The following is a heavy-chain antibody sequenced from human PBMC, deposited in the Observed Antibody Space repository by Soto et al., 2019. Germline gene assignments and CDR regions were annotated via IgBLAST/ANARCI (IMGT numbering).Heavy chain of an antibody. CDR2: IYYSGST. V-gene: IGHV4-31*03. D-gene: IGHD3-3*01. CDR1: GGSISSGGYY. J-gene: IGHJ4*02. Sequence: PSETLSLTCTVSGGSISSGGYYWSWIRQHPGKGLEWIGYIYYSGSTYYNPSLKSRVTISVDTSKNQFSLKLSSVTAADTAVYYCARAPKYCDFWSGYYSGVYFDYWGQGTLVTVSS. CDR3: ARAPKYCDFWSGYYSGVYFDY.